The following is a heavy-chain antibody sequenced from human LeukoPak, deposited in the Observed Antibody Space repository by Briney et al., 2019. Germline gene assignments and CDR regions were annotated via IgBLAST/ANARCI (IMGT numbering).Heavy chain of an antibody. Sequence: ASVKVSCKASGYTFTSYDINWVRQATGQGLEWMGWMNPNSGNTGYAQKFQGRVTMTRNTSISTAYMELSSLRSEDTAVYYCATLKKRLVTNWFDPWGQGTRVTVSS. CDR2: MNPNSGNT. CDR3: ATLKKRLVTNWFDP. CDR1: GYTFTSYD. D-gene: IGHD6-19*01. V-gene: IGHV1-8*01. J-gene: IGHJ5*02.